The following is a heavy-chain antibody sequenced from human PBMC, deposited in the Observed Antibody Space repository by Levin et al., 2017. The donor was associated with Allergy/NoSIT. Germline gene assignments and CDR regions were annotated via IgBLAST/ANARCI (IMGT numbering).Heavy chain of an antibody. V-gene: IGHV3-11*01. CDR3: ARVDRCSGDCYILDY. D-gene: IGHD2-21*02. CDR1: GFTFSDYY. J-gene: IGHJ4*02. CDR2: ISGSGSII. Sequence: PGGSLRLSCAASGFTFSDYYMSWIRRAPGKGLEWVSYISGSGSIIYYSDSVKGRFTISRDNAKNSLYLQLNSLRGEDTAVYFCARVDRCSGDCYILDYWGQGTLVTVSS.